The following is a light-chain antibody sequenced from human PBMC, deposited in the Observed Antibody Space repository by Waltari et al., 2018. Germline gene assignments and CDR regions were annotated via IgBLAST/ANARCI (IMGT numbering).Light chain of an antibody. Sequence: VLYSSNNQNYFAWYQQKPGQPPKLLIYCASTRESGVPDRFSGSGSGTDFTLTISSLQAEDVAVYYCQQYYSTPLTFGPGTKVDIK. J-gene: IGKJ3*01. CDR3: QQYYSTPLT. CDR1: VLYSSNNQNY. V-gene: IGKV4-1*01. CDR2: CAS.